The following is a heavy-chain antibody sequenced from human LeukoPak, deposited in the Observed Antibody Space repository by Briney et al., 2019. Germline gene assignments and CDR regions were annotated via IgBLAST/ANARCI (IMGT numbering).Heavy chain of an antibody. D-gene: IGHD1-1*01. V-gene: IGHV3-7*01. Sequence: GGSLRLSCAASGFTFSSYWMSWVRQAPGKGLEWVANIKQDGSEKYYVDSVKGRFTISRDKSKNTLYLQMNSLRAEDTAVYYCARDSTNWNDFDYWGQGTLVTVSS. CDR2: IKQDGSEK. CDR3: ARDSTNWNDFDY. CDR1: GFTFSSYW. J-gene: IGHJ4*02.